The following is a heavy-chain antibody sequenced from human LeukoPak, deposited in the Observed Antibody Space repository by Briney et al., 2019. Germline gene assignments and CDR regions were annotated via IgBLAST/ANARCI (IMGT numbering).Heavy chain of an antibody. V-gene: IGHV3-30*02. CDR3: AKIGATDFDY. D-gene: IGHD3-10*01. Sequence: GGSLRLSCAASGFTFSSYGMHRVRQAPGKGLEWVAFIRYDGNNKYYADSVKGRFTISRDNSKSTLYLQMNSLRAEDTAVYYCAKIGATDFDYWGQGTLVTVSS. CDR1: GFTFSSYG. CDR2: IRYDGNNK. J-gene: IGHJ4*02.